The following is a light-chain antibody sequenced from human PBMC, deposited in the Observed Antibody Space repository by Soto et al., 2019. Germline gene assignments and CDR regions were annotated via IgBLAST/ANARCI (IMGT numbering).Light chain of an antibody. V-gene: IGKV3-20*01. CDR3: QQYGTSPWT. CDR2: GAS. Sequence: ELVLTQSPGTLSLSPGQRATLSCRASQSVTSNYLAWYQQIPGQAPRLLIYGASSRATGIPDRFSGSGSGTDFTLTINRLEPEDFAVYFCQQYGTSPWTFGQGTKVEI. J-gene: IGKJ1*01. CDR1: QSVTSNY.